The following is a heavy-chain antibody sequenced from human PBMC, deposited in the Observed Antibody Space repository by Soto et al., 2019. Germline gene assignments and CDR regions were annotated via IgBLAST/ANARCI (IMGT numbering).Heavy chain of an antibody. CDR2: IYPGDSDT. D-gene: IGHD3-3*01. Sequence: GESLKISCKGSEYSFSTYWIAWVRQMPGKGLEWMGIIYPGDSDTRYSPSFQGQVTISADKSISTAHLQWSSLKASDTAMYYYARQIRHYDSWSNTYYYYGLDVWGQGTTVSVSS. CDR1: EYSFSTYW. CDR3: ARQIRHYDSWSNTYYYYGLDV. V-gene: IGHV5-51*01. J-gene: IGHJ6*02.